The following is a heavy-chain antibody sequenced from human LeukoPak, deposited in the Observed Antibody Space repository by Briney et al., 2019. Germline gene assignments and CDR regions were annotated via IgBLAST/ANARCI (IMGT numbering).Heavy chain of an antibody. CDR2: ISSDGSNT. J-gene: IGHJ4*02. V-gene: IGHV3-74*01. D-gene: IGHD2-2*02. CDR3: GKYTGGGVY. CDR1: GFTFSSGY. Sequence: VGFLRLSCAVSGFTFSSGYMHWVRQPPGKGPVWVSRISSDGSNTIYADSVKVLFNIPSVDVKNMLFLQMNRLGDGDTAVYYFGKYTGGGVYWGQGTLVTVSS.